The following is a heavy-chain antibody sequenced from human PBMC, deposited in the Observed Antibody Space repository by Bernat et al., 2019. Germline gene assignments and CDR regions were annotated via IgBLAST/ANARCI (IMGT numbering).Heavy chain of an antibody. V-gene: IGHV1-2*04. CDR3: ARSGDYLPRTNWFDP. D-gene: IGHD2-21*02. Sequence: QVQLVQSGAEVKKPGASVKVSCKASGYTFTGYYMHWVRQAPGQGLEWMGWINPNSGGTNYAQKFQGWVNMTRDTSISTAYMELSRMRSEDTAVYYCARSGDYLPRTNWFDPWGQGTLVTVSS. J-gene: IGHJ5*02. CDR2: INPNSGGT. CDR1: GYTFTGYY.